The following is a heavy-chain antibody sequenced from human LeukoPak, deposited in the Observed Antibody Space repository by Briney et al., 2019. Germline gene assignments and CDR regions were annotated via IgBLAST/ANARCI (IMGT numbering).Heavy chain of an antibody. V-gene: IGHV3-7*01. Sequence: GGSLRLSCAASGFTFSSYWMSWVRQAPGKGLEWVANIRQDGSEKYYVDSVKGRFTISRDNAKNSLYLQMNSMRAEDTAVYYCAREDIVVVVAATEEIYYFDYWGQGTLVTVSS. D-gene: IGHD2-15*01. CDR1: GFTFSSYW. J-gene: IGHJ4*02. CDR2: IRQDGSEK. CDR3: AREDIVVVVAATEEIYYFDY.